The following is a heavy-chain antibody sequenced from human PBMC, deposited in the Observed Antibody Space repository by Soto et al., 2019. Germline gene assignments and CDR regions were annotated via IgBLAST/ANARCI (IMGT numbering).Heavy chain of an antibody. Sequence: GGSLRLSCAVSGFTFRFYGMHWVRQAPGKGLECVAVISHDGSNAFYADSVKGRFTISRDNSKNMLYLQMSSLKLEDTAVYYCAKDRGGDCSDDVCYFGGDYWGRGNLVTVSS. CDR1: GFTFRFYG. CDR2: ISHDGSNA. D-gene: IGHD2-15*01. CDR3: AKDRGGDCSDDVCYFGGDY. J-gene: IGHJ4*02. V-gene: IGHV3-30*18.